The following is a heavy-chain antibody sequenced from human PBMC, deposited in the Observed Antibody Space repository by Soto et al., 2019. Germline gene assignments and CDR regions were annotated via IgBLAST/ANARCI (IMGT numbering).Heavy chain of an antibody. D-gene: IGHD5-18*01. V-gene: IGHV3-21*01. CDR2: ISSSSSYI. CDR1: GFPFSSYV. CDR3: ARDRPVDTANFDY. Sequence: GALRLSCAASGFPFSSYVMSWVRQAPGKGLEWVSGISSSSSYIYYADSVKGRFTISRDNAKNSLYLQMNSLRAEDTAVYYCARDRPVDTANFDYWGQGTQVTVSS. J-gene: IGHJ4*02.